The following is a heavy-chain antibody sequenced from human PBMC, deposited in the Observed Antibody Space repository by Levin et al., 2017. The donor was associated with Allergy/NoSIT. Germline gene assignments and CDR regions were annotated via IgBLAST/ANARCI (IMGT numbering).Heavy chain of an antibody. CDR1: GFTFSSYW. CDR2: IKQDGSEK. V-gene: IGHV3-7*01. D-gene: IGHD5-24*01. Sequence: GESLKISCAASGFTFSSYWMSWVRQAPGKGLEWVANIKQDGSEKYYVDSVKGRFTISRDNAKNSLYLQMNSLRAEDTAVYYCARDQEMATTGHAFDIWGQGTMVTVSS. CDR3: ARDQEMATTGHAFDI. J-gene: IGHJ3*02.